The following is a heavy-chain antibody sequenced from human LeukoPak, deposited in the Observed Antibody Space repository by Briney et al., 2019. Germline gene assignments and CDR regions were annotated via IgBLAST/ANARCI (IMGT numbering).Heavy chain of an antibody. CDR2: VSSTGSTI. V-gene: IGHV3-48*03. J-gene: IGHJ4*02. Sequence: GGSLTLSCAASGFTLSSYEMNWVRQAPGKGREWVSYVSSTGSTIYYADSVKGRFTITRDNAKDSMYLQLNSLRVEDTAVYYCARVNRSSAWKFDSWGQGTLVTVSS. CDR3: ARVNRSSAWKFDS. CDR1: GFTLSSYE. D-gene: IGHD6-19*01.